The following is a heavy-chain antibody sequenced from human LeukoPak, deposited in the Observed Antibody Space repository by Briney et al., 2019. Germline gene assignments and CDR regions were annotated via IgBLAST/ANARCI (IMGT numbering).Heavy chain of an antibody. CDR1: GFIFSDSA. CDR2: MDKETNLYAT. J-gene: IGHJ5*02. CDR3: TRDSGTYNWFDP. V-gene: IGHV3-73*01. Sequence: GGSLRPSCAGSGFIFSDSAIHWVRQSSGKGLEWIGHMDKETNLYATALAASVKGRFTVSRDDSKNTAYLHMNSLKTEDTALYYCTRDSGTYNWFDPWGQGTLVTVSS. D-gene: IGHD1-26*01.